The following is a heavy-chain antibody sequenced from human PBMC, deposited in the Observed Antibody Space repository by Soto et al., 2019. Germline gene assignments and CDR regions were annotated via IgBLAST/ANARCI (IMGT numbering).Heavy chain of an antibody. D-gene: IGHD6-19*01. CDR2: FIPIFGTA. Sequence: SVKVSCKASGGTFSSYAISWVRQAPGQGLEWMGGFIPIFGTADYAQNFQGRVTINQDTSASTAYMELSSLTSEDTAVYYCAREKWGSGSRWLDPWGQGTLVTVSS. V-gene: IGHV1-69*06. J-gene: IGHJ5*02. CDR3: AREKWGSGSRWLDP. CDR1: GGTFSSYA.